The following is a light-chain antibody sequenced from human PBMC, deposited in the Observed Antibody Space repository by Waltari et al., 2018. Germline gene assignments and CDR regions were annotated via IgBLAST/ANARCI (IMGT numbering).Light chain of an antibody. J-gene: IGLJ1*01. CDR1: SSDVGSYNA. CDR2: EVT. CDR3: CSYASTDSYV. V-gene: IGLV2-23*02. Sequence: QSALTQPASVSGSPGQSITISCTGTSSDVGSYNAVSVYQKHPVKPPKLLVYEVTKRPSGISYRCAGSKAGNTASLTISGLQAEDEADYYCCSYASTDSYVFGTGTKVTVL.